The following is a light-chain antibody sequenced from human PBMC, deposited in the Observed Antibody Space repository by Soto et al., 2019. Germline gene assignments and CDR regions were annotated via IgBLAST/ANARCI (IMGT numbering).Light chain of an antibody. CDR3: QQYGSSQT. CDR2: GAS. V-gene: IGKV3-15*01. CDR1: QSVSSN. Sequence: EIVMTQSPATLSVSPWERSTLSFRASQSVSSNLAWYQQKRGQAPRLLIYGASTRATGIPGSFSGSGSGTEFTLTISSLQSEDFAVYYCQQYGSSQTFGQGTKVDIK. J-gene: IGKJ1*01.